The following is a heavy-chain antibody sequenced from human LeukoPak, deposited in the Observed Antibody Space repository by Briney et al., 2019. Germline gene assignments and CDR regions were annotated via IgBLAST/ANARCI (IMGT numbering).Heavy chain of an antibody. J-gene: IGHJ6*02. D-gene: IGHD4-17*01. Sequence: AGGSLRLSCTVSGLTFDTYGMSWVRQAPGKGLEWVSAISASGSNTHYADSVKGRFTTSRDNSKNTLYLQTSSLRAEDTAVYYCAKSLGGDYYYYGMDVWGQGTTVTVSS. CDR1: GLTFDTYG. CDR2: ISASGSNT. V-gene: IGHV3-23*01. CDR3: AKSLGGDYYYYGMDV.